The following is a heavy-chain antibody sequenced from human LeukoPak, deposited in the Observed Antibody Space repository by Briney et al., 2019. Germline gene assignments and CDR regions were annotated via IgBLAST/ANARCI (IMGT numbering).Heavy chain of an antibody. CDR2: ISSDGSKT. V-gene: IGHV3-30*01. J-gene: IGHJ4*02. CDR1: GFTFSSYA. D-gene: IGHD3-10*01. CDR3: ARDSTYWYDSGSSGPHYFDY. Sequence: GRSLRPSCAASGFTFSSYAMHWVRQAPGKGLEWVALISSDGSKTYHADSVKGRFSISRDNSKNTLYLQLNSLRAEDTSVYYCARDSTYWYDSGSSGPHYFDYWGQGTLITVSS.